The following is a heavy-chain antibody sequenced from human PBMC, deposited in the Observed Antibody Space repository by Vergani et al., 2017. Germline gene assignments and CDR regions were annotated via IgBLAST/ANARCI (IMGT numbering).Heavy chain of an antibody. CDR1: GFTFSSYS. Sequence: EVQLVESGGGLVQPGGSLRLSCAASGFTFSSYSMNWVRQAPGKGLEWVSSISSSSSYIYYADSVKGRFTISRDNAKNSLYLQMNSLRAEDTAVYYCARDRGGYCSGGSCYSLDYWGQGTLVTVSS. CDR3: ARDRGGYCSGGSCYSLDY. V-gene: IGHV3-21*01. J-gene: IGHJ4*02. CDR2: ISSSSSYI. D-gene: IGHD2-15*01.